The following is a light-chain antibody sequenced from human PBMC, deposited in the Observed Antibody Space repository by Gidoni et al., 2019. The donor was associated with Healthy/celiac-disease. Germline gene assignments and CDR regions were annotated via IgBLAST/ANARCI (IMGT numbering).Light chain of an antibody. CDR1: QSVSSSY. V-gene: IGKV3-20*01. J-gene: IGKJ1*01. Sequence: IVLTQSPGTLSLSPGERATLTCRASQSVSSSYLVWYQQKPGQAPRLLIYGASSRATGIPDRLSGSGSGTDFTLTISRLEPEDFAVYYCQQYGSSPWTFGQGTKVEIK. CDR2: GAS. CDR3: QQYGSSPWT.